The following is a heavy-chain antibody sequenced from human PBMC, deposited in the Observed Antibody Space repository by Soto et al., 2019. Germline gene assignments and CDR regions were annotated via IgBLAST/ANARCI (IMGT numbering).Heavy chain of an antibody. D-gene: IGHD3-10*01. CDR3: ARGFGRFNY. CDR2: IDGSGTTK. V-gene: IGHV3-48*03. CDR1: GFTFNDFE. Sequence: EVQLLESGGGLVQPGGSLRLSCGVSGFTFNDFEMNWVRQAPGKGLEWLAYIDGSGTTKKYADSVRGRFTISRDNPNNSLFLQMSSLSAADTAIYYCARGFGRFNYRGQGTLVFVSS. J-gene: IGHJ4*02.